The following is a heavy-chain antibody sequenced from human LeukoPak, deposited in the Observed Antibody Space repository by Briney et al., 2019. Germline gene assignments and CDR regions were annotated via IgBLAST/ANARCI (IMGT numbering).Heavy chain of an antibody. CDR1: GYSFTSYW. CDR2: IYPGDSDT. J-gene: IGHJ6*02. V-gene: IGHV5-51*01. D-gene: IGHD3-10*01. CDR3: ARSDQLRWFGDPRRPYYYGMDV. Sequence: GESLKISCKGSGYSFTSYWITWVRQMPGKGLEWMGIIYPGDSDTRYRPSFQGQVTISADKSISTAYLQWNSLKASDTAMYYCARSDQLRWFGDPRRPYYYGMDVWGQGTTVTVSS.